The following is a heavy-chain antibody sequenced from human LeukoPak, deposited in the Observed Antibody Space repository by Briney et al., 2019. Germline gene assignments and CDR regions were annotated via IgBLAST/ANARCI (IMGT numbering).Heavy chain of an antibody. CDR2: IGDTGRAK. D-gene: IGHD5-12*01. CDR3: ARGSNRYSGYGG. Sequence: PGRSLRLSCAASGFSFSSHGMHWVRQAPGKGLEWVAVIGDTGRAKVYADSVRGRFTISRDNSQNTLYLELNSLRDEDTAVYYCARGSNRYSGYGGWGQGTLVTVSS. V-gene: IGHV3-30*03. J-gene: IGHJ4*02. CDR1: GFSFSSHG.